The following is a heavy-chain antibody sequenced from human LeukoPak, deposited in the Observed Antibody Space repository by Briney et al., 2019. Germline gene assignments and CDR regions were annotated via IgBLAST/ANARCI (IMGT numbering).Heavy chain of an antibody. CDR2: IYYSGST. V-gene: IGHV4-59*01. Sequence: SETLSLTCTVSGGSISSYYWSWIRQPPGKGLEWIGYIYYSGSTNYNPSLKSRVTISVDTSKNQFSLKLSSVTAADTAEYYCARGGAARPDWFDPWGQGTLVTVSS. CDR3: ARGGAARPDWFDP. D-gene: IGHD6-6*01. CDR1: GGSISSYY. J-gene: IGHJ5*02.